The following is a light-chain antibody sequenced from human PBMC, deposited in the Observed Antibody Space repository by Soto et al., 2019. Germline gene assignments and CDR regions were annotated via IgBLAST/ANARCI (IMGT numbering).Light chain of an antibody. J-gene: IGKJ4*01. V-gene: IGKV3-15*01. Sequence: EIVMTQSPATLSVSPGGRATLSCWASQTVSSNLAWYQQKPGQAPRLLIYGASTRATGIPARFSGSGSGTEFSLSISSLQSEDFAVYYCQQYNNWLLTFGGGTKVEIK. CDR3: QQYNNWLLT. CDR1: QTVSSN. CDR2: GAS.